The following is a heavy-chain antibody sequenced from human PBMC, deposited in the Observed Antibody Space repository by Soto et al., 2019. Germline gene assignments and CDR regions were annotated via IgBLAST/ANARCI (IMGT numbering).Heavy chain of an antibody. CDR3: ARDRNWGYQNWYFDL. CDR1: GGTFSSYA. CDR2: IIPIFGTA. V-gene: IGHV1-69*12. J-gene: IGHJ2*01. D-gene: IGHD7-27*01. Sequence: QVQLVQSGAEVKKPGSSVKVSCKASGGTFSSYAISWVRQAPGQGLEWMGGIIPIFGTANYAQKFQGRVTITVDDSTSTAYMELSSMRSEDTAVYYCARDRNWGYQNWYFDLWGRGTLVTVSS.